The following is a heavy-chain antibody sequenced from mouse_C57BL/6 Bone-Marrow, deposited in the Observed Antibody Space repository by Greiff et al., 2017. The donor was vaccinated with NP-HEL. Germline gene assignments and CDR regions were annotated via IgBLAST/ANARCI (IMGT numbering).Heavy chain of an antibody. CDR1: GYTFTSYW. Sequence: QVQLQQSGAELVMPGASVKLSCKASGYTFTSYWMHWVKQRPGQGLEWIGEIDPSDSYTNYNQKFKGKSTLTVDKSSSTAYMQLSSLTSEDSAVYFCARGAQATCAYWGQGTLVTVSA. J-gene: IGHJ3*01. V-gene: IGHV1-69*01. CDR3: ARGAQATCAY. D-gene: IGHD3-2*02. CDR2: IDPSDSYT.